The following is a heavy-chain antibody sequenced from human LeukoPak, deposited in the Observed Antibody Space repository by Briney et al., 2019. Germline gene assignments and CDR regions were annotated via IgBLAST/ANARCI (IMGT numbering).Heavy chain of an antibody. CDR2: ISGSGGST. D-gene: IGHD1-26*01. CDR3: AKGVVGATGPFDY. Sequence: PGGSLRLSCAASGFTFRSYAMSWVRQAPGKGLEWVSAISGSGGSTYYADSVKGRFTISRDNSKNTLYLQMNSLRAEDTAVYYCAKGVVGATGPFDYWGQGTLVTVSS. V-gene: IGHV3-23*01. CDR1: GFTFRSYA. J-gene: IGHJ4*02.